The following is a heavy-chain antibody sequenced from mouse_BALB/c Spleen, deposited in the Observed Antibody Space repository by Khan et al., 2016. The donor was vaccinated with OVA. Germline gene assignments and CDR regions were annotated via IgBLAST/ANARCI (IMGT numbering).Heavy chain of an antibody. Sequence: EVQLQESGPGLVKPSQSLSLTCTVTGYSITSGSGWNWIRQFPGNKLEWMGYLSYSGSTNSTPSLKSRISITRHTSKNQFFLQLNSVTTEDTATYYCARTARIKYWGQGTTLTVSS. V-gene: IGHV3-2*02. CDR2: LSYSGST. D-gene: IGHD1-2*01. CDR3: ARTARIKY. CDR1: GYSITSGSG. J-gene: IGHJ2*01.